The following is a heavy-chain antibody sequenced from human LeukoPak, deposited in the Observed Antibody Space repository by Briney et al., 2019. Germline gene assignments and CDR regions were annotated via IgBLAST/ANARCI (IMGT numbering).Heavy chain of an antibody. D-gene: IGHD6-13*01. Sequence: PGGSLRLSCAGSGFTFSSYVMTWVRQAPGKGLERVSGISGSGGRTYYADSVKGRFTISRDNSKNTLSLQMNSLRVEDTAVYYCAKDRASQQPYYFDDWGQGTLVTVSS. CDR3: AKDRASQQPYYFDD. CDR2: ISGSGGRT. CDR1: GFTFSSYV. J-gene: IGHJ4*02. V-gene: IGHV3-23*01.